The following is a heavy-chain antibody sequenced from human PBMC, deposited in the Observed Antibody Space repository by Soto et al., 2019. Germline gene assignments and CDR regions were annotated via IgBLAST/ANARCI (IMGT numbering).Heavy chain of an antibody. CDR2: IYYSGST. CDR1: GGSISSYY. J-gene: IGHJ3*02. V-gene: IGHV4-59*01. D-gene: IGHD2-2*02. CDR3: ARFPDGDIVVVPAAIPSDAFDI. Sequence: SETLSLTCTVSGGSISSYYWSWIRQPPGKGLEWIGYIYYSGSTNYNPSLKSRVTISVDTSKNQFSLKLSSVTAADTAVYYCARFPDGDIVVVPAAIPSDAFDIWGQGTMVTVSS.